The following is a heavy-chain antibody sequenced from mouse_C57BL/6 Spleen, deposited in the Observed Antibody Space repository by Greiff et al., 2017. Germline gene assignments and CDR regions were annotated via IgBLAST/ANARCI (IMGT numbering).Heavy chain of an antibody. V-gene: IGHV1-72*01. Sequence: VQLQQPGAELVKPGASVKLSCKASGYNFTSYWMHWVKQRPGRGLEWLGRIDPNSGGTKYTELFKRKATLTVDKPSSTAYMQLIRLTSEDSAFDYCAREDYSRFDYWGQGTTLTVSS. CDR1: GYNFTSYW. J-gene: IGHJ2*01. CDR3: AREDYSRFDY. CDR2: IDPNSGGT. D-gene: IGHD2-13*01.